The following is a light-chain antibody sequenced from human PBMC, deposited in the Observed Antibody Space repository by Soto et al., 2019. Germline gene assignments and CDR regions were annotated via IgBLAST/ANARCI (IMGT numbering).Light chain of an antibody. J-gene: IGLJ1*01. CDR1: SSDVGGYNY. CDR3: SSYTSSSIDYF. V-gene: IGLV2-14*01. Sequence: QSALTQPASVSGSPGQSITISCTGTSSDVGGYNYVSWYQQHPGKAPKLMIYEVSNRPSGVSNRFSGSKSGNTASLTISGLQAEYESDYYCSSYTSSSIDYFFGTGTKLTVL. CDR2: EVS.